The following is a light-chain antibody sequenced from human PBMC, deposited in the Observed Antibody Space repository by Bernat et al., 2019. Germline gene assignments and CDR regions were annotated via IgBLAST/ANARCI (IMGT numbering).Light chain of an antibody. CDR1: QGVSSY. Sequence: AIRMTQSPSSISASTGDRVTITCRASQGVSSYLAWYQQKLGKAPKLLIYATSTLQTGVPSRFSGSGSGTDFTLTISCLQSEDFATYYCQQYYNHPQTFGQGTRVEIK. CDR2: ATS. CDR3: QQYYNHPQT. J-gene: IGKJ1*01. V-gene: IGKV1-8*01.